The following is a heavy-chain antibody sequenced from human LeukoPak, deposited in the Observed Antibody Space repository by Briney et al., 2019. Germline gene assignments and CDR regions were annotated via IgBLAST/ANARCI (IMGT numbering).Heavy chain of an antibody. CDR1: GGSFSGYY. Sequence: SETLSLTCAVYGGSFSGYYWSWIRQPPGKGLEWIGEINHSGSTNYNPSLKSRVTISVDTFKNQFSLKLSSVTAADTAVYYCARGEVDNWFDPWGQGTLVTVSS. D-gene: IGHD2-15*01. J-gene: IGHJ5*02. CDR3: ARGEVDNWFDP. CDR2: INHSGST. V-gene: IGHV4-34*01.